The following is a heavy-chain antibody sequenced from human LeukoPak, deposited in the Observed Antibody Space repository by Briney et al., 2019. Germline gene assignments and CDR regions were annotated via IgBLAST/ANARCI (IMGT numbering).Heavy chain of an antibody. CDR1: GFTFSDHT. Sequence: GGSLRLSCGASGFTFSDHTMNWVRQAPGKGLEWVSSISSSSNYIYYADSVKGRFTISRDNAKNSLYLQMNSLRAEDTAVYYCAPHLGGKYFDYWGQGTLVTVSS. CDR2: ISSSSNYI. V-gene: IGHV3-21*01. D-gene: IGHD3-16*01. J-gene: IGHJ4*02. CDR3: APHLGGKYFDY.